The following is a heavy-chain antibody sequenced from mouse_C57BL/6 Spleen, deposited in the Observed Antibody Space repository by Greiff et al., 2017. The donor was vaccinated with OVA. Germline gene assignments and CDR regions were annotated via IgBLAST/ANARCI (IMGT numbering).Heavy chain of an antibody. Sequence: EVQWVESGGGLVKPGGSLKPSCAASGFTFSSYAMSWVRQTPEKRLEWIATTRYGGSYTYYPDNVKGRFTISRDKAKNNLYQQMSHLKSEATAMCCCDRSRPYEGAWFAYWDQGTLVTVS. J-gene: IGHJ3*01. CDR2: TRYGGSYT. V-gene: IGHV5-4*01. D-gene: IGHD2-14*01. CDR3: DRSRPYEGAWFAY. CDR1: GFTFSSYA.